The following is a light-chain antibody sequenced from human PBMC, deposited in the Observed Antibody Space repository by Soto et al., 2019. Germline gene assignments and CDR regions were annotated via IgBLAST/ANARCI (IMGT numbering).Light chain of an antibody. CDR3: QQYGSSPPT. J-gene: IGKJ1*01. CDR1: QSVSSNY. V-gene: IGKV3-20*01. Sequence: EIVLTQSPGTLSLSPGERATLSCRASQSVSSNYLAWYQRKPGQAPRLLIYGASSRAIDIPTRFSGSGSGTDFTITITRLEPDDFAVYYCQQYGSSPPTFGQGTKVEI. CDR2: GAS.